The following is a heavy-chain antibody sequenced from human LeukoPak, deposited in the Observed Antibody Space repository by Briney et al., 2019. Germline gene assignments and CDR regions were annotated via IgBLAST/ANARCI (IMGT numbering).Heavy chain of an antibody. J-gene: IGHJ4*02. Sequence: GGSLRLSCTASGFTFSSYDMHWIRQGTGKGLEWVSAIGTAGDTYYGGSVKGRFTISRENAKNSLYLQMNSLRAGDTAVYYCARVAAAGKGFDHWGQGTLVTVSS. V-gene: IGHV3-13*01. D-gene: IGHD6-13*01. CDR3: ARVAAAGKGFDH. CDR2: IGTAGDT. CDR1: GFTFSSYD.